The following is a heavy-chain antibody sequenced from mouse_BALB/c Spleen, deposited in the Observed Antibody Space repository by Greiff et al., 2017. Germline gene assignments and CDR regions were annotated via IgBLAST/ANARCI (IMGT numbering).Heavy chain of an antibody. Sequence: VQRVESGPGLVQPSQSLSITCTVSGFSLTSYGVHWVRQSPGKGLEWLGVIWSGGSTDYNAAFISRLSISKDNSKSQVFFKMNSLQANDTAIYYCARNFRWLLLYYYAMDYWGQGTSVTVSS. CDR2: IWSGGST. J-gene: IGHJ4*01. V-gene: IGHV2-2*02. CDR3: ARNFRWLLLYYYAMDY. D-gene: IGHD2-3*01. CDR1: GFSLTSYG.